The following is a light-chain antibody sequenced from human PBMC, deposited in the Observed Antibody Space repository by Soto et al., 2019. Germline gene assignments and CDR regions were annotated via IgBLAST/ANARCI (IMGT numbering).Light chain of an antibody. Sequence: DIQMTQSPSTLSASVGDRVTITCRASQSISSWLAWYQQKPGKAPKLLIYKASTLKSGVPSRFSGSGSGTEFTLTISSLQPDDFATYYCQDYNSWTFGQGTKVDIK. CDR1: QSISSW. J-gene: IGKJ1*01. V-gene: IGKV1-5*03. CDR3: QDYNSWT. CDR2: KAS.